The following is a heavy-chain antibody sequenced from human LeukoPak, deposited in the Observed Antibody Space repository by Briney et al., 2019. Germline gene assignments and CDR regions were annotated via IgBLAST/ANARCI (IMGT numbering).Heavy chain of an antibody. J-gene: IGHJ4*02. CDR1: RFTLSTYA. V-gene: IGHV3-23*01. CDR3: AKDGHRILTGYTDY. D-gene: IGHD3-9*01. CDR2: ISGSGGST. Sequence: GGSLRLSCAVSRFTLSTYAMTWVRQAPGKGLEWVSAISGSGGSTYYADSVKGRFTISRDNSKNTLYLQMNSLRAEDTAVYYCAKDGHRILTGYTDYWGQGTLVTVSS.